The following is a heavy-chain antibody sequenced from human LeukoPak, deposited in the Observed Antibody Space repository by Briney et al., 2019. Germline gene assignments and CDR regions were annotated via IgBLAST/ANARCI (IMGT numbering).Heavy chain of an antibody. CDR3: AKLATLVVPLDY. J-gene: IGHJ4*02. Sequence: TGGSLRLSCAASGFTFSSYAMSWVRHAPPKGLERVSAICGRGGRTYSADSVKGRFTISRDKSKNPLYLQMNSLRAEDTAVYYCAKLATLVVPLDYWGQGTLVTVSS. V-gene: IGHV3-23*01. CDR2: ICGRGGRT. D-gene: IGHD2-8*02. CDR1: GFTFSSYA.